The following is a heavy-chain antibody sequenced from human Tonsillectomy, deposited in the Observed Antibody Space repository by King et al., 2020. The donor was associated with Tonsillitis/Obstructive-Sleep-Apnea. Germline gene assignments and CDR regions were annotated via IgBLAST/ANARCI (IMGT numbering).Heavy chain of an antibody. CDR3: SEVAYYYDSSGYEGWFDP. J-gene: IGHJ5*02. CDR1: GFTFGDYA. CDR2: IRSKAYGGTT. Sequence: VQLVESGGGLVQPGRSLRLSCTASGFTFGDYAMSWVRQAPGKGLEWVGFIRSKAYGGTTEYAASVKGRFTISRDDSKSIAYLQMNSLKTEDTAVYYWSEVAYYYDSSGYEGWFDPWGQGTLVTVSS. V-gene: IGHV3-49*04. D-gene: IGHD3-22*01.